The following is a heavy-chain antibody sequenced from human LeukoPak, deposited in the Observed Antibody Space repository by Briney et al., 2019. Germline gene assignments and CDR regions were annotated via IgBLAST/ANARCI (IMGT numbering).Heavy chain of an antibody. J-gene: IGHJ6*02. Sequence: SQTLSLTCAISGYSVACNSAAWNWIRQSPSKGLEWVSTTYDRTKWYNDYAVSVKSRITVNPDKSKNQFSLQLNSVTPEHTAVYYCAREGGIRFLEWLHPYYYYGMDVWGQGTTVTVSS. CDR2: TYDRTKWYN. CDR3: AREGGIRFLEWLHPYYYYGMDV. CDR1: GYSVACNSAA. D-gene: IGHD3-3*01. V-gene: IGHV6-1*01.